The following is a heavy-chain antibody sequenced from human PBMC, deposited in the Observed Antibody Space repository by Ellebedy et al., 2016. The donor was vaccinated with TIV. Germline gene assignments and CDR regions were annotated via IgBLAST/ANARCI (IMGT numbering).Heavy chain of an antibody. D-gene: IGHD4-17*01. V-gene: IGHV1-18*04. CDR3: ARFVDGDYEDY. CDR2: FSGYNGNT. Sequence: AASVKVSCKASGYTFTNYGIGWVRQAPGQGLEWMGWFSGYNGNTYSAQKLQGRVTMTTDTSTSTAYMELRSLRSDDTAVYYCARFVDGDYEDYWGQGALVTVSS. CDR1: GYTFTNYG. J-gene: IGHJ4*02.